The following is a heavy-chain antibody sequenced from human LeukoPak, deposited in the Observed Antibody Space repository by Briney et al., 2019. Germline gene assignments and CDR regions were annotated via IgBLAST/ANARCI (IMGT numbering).Heavy chain of an antibody. D-gene: IGHD1-26*01. Sequence: ASVKVSCXASGYTFTGYYMHWVRQAPGQGLEWMGRINPNSGGTNYAQKFQGRVTVTTDTSISTAYMELSRLRSDDTAIYYCARARGSGSFYQFDYWGQGTLVTVSS. V-gene: IGHV1-2*06. CDR3: ARARGSGSFYQFDY. CDR2: INPNSGGT. J-gene: IGHJ4*02. CDR1: GYTFTGYY.